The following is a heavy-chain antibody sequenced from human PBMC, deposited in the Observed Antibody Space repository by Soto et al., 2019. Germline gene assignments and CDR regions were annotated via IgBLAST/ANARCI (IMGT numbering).Heavy chain of an antibody. J-gene: IGHJ2*01. CDR3: ARHPRITRGWHFDL. D-gene: IGHD1-20*01. Sequence: SETLSLTCTVSGGSIDTSDYYWSWIRQQPGKGLEWIGYIFHSGDTYYNPSLTSRLAFSVDTSKNQFSLRLTSVTVADTAIYFCARHPRITRGWHFDLWGRGTLVTVS. V-gene: IGHV4-31*02. CDR1: GGSIDTSDYY. CDR2: IFHSGDT.